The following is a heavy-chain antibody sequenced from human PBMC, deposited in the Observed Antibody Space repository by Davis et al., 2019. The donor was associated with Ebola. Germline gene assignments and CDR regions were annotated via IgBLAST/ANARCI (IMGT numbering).Heavy chain of an antibody. Sequence: GESLKISCKASGYSFTSYWTSWVRQMPGKGLEWMGRIYPSDSYTNYSPSFQGHVTISADKSISTAYLQWSSLKASDTAMYYCARRASWYRGDWFDPWGQGTLVTISS. V-gene: IGHV5-10-1*01. CDR2: IYPSDSYT. J-gene: IGHJ5*02. CDR3: ARRASWYRGDWFDP. D-gene: IGHD6-13*01. CDR1: GYSFTSYW.